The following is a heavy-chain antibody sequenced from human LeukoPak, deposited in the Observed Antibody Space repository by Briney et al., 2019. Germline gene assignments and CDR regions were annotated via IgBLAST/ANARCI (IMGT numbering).Heavy chain of an antibody. CDR3: AREVAPLYFHYGMDV. V-gene: IGHV3-23*01. D-gene: IGHD1-26*01. CDR1: GFTFSSYA. CDR2: ISDNGAGT. Sequence: GGSLRLSCAASGFTFSSYAMSWVRQAPGKGLEWVSTISDNGAGTYYADSVKGRFTISRDNSKSTLYLQMNSLRAEDTAVYYCAREVAPLYFHYGMDVWGEGTTVTVSS. J-gene: IGHJ6*01.